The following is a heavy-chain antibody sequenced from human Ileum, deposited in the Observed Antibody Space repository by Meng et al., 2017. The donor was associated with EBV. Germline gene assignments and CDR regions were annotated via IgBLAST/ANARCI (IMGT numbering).Heavy chain of an antibody. CDR1: RGPISTVSHS. D-gene: IGHD4-11*01. V-gene: IGHV4-39*07. CDR2: FYYRGNS. Sequence: LHASVTGLRTPSESLTLPRTVSRGPISTVSHSLGWIRQHHPTGRTSVGSFYYRGNSHYNPTLKSRVTISLDTSKNQFSLNLRSVTAADTAVYFCARDVVDSTYGRFSDCWGQGILVTVSS. CDR3: ARDVVDSTYGRFSDC. J-gene: IGHJ4*02.